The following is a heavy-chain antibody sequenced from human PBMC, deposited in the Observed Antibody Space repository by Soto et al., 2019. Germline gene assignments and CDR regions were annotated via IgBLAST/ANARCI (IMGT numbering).Heavy chain of an antibody. CDR1: GYSFTRYW. CDR2: IYPGDSDT. J-gene: IGHJ6*02. D-gene: IGHD2-15*01. Sequence: PGESLKISCKGSGYSFTRYWIGWVRQMPGKGLEWMGIIYPGDSDTRYSPAFQGQVTIPADKSISTAYLQGSSLTASDTAMYYCARNRGYCSGGNCPPYYSYGMDVWGQGTTVTVSS. V-gene: IGHV5-51*01. CDR3: ARNRGYCSGGNCPPYYSYGMDV.